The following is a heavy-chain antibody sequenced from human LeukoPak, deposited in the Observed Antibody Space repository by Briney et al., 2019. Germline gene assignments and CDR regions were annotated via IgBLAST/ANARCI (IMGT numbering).Heavy chain of an antibody. J-gene: IGHJ6*04. CDR2: ISAYNGNT. Sequence: ASVKVSCKASGYTFTDFGITWVPQAPGQGLEWMGWISAYNGNTNYAQKVKGRVTMTTDTSTNTAYMELRSLRSDDTAVYYCARETYCSRTSCPRIGMDVWGKGTTVTVSS. V-gene: IGHV1-18*01. CDR1: GYTFTDFG. CDR3: ARETYCSRTSCPRIGMDV. D-gene: IGHD2-2*01.